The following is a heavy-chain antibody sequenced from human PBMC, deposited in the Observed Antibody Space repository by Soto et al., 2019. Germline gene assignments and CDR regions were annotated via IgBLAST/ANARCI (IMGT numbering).Heavy chain of an antibody. CDR2: IIPIFGTA. D-gene: IGHD6-19*01. J-gene: IGHJ5*02. V-gene: IGHV1-69*01. CDR3: ARVPQLAVADSSPWFDP. Sequence: QMQLVQSGAEVKKPGSSVKVSCKASGGTFSSYAISWVRQAPGQGLEWMGGIIPIFGTANYAQKFQGRVTITADESTSTAYMELRSLRSEHTAVYYCARVPQLAVADSSPWFDPWGQGTLVTVSS. CDR1: GGTFSSYA.